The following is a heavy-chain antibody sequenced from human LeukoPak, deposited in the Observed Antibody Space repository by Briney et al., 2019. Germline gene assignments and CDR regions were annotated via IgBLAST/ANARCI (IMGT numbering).Heavy chain of an antibody. CDR2: IYYSGGT. CDR3: ARDWSGSSSWYQPRAPSGWFDP. D-gene: IGHD6-13*01. Sequence: SETLSLTCTVSGGSISSHYWSWIRQPPGKGLEWVGYIYYSGGTNYNPSLKSRVTISVDTSKNQFSLKMSSVTAADTAVYYCARDWSGSSSWYQPRAPSGWFDPWGQGTLVTVSS. CDR1: GGSISSHY. J-gene: IGHJ5*02. V-gene: IGHV4-59*11.